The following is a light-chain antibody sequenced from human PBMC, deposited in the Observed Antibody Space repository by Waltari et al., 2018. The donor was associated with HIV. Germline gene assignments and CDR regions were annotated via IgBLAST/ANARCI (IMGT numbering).Light chain of an antibody. V-gene: IGKV1-39*01. CDR2: AAS. J-gene: IGKJ1*01. CDR1: QTISSY. Sequence: DIQMTQSPSSLAASVGDRVTIACRASQTISSYLNWYQQKPGKAPELLIYAASSLKSGVPSSFSGSGSGTDFTLTISSLQPEDFATYYCQQSYSTPRTFGQGTKVATK. CDR3: QQSYSTPRT.